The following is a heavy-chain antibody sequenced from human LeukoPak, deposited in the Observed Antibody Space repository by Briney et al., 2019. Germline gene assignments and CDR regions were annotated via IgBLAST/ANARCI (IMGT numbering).Heavy chain of an antibody. J-gene: IGHJ5*02. Sequence: GASVKVSCKASGGTFSSYAISWVRQAPGQGLEWMGGIIPIFGTANYAQKFQGRVTITTDESTSTAYMELSSLRSEDTAVYYCAREALYSSSFDPWGHGTLVTVSS. D-gene: IGHD6-6*01. V-gene: IGHV1-69*05. CDR3: AREALYSSSFDP. CDR1: GGTFSSYA. CDR2: IIPIFGTA.